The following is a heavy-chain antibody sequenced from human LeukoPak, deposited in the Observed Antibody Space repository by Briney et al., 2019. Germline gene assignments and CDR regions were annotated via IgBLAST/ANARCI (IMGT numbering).Heavy chain of an antibody. CDR2: ISSSGSTI. Sequence: GGSLRLSCAASEFAFSSYWMSWVRQAPGKGLEWVSYISSSGSTIYYADSVKGRFTISRDNAKNSLYLQMNSLRAEDTAVYYCAELGITMIGGVWGKGTTGTISS. CDR3: AELGITMIGGV. V-gene: IGHV3-48*03. J-gene: IGHJ6*04. CDR1: EFAFSSYW. D-gene: IGHD3-10*02.